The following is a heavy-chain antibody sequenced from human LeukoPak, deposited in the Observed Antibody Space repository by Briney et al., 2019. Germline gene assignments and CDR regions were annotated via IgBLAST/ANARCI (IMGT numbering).Heavy chain of an antibody. V-gene: IGHV3-43*01. D-gene: IGHD3-3*01. Sequence: GGSLRLACTAYGLTFNDYSMHWVRQAPGRGLEWVSLITWNVGSTSYADSVAGQYTSHRNHPKKPLYLLIKTLEAEDTALYYCARGGFWNTLSETYWCHFDYWGQGAQVTVSS. CDR3: ARGGFWNTLSETYWCHFDY. CDR2: ITWNVGST. CDR1: GLTFNDYS. J-gene: IGHJ4*02.